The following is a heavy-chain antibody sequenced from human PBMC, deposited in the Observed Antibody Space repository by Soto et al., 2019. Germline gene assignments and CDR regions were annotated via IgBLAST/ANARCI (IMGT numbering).Heavy chain of an antibody. V-gene: IGHV1-46*03. CDR1: GYTFTSYY. CDR2: INPSGGST. Sequence: ASVKRSCKASGYTFTSYYSHWGRQTHGQGLEWMGIINPSGGSTSYAQKFQGRVTMTRDTSTSTVYMEVSGLRSEDTAVYYCARDQEPSTLYYDYYYMDVWGKGTTVTVSS. J-gene: IGHJ6*03. CDR3: ARDQEPSTLYYDYYYMDV.